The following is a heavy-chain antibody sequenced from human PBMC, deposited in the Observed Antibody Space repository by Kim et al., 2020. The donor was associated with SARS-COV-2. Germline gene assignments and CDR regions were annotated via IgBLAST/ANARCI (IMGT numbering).Heavy chain of an antibody. CDR3: ARAPITMIVVVYAFDI. V-gene: IGHV4-31*03. D-gene: IGHD3-22*01. Sequence: SETLSLTCTVSGGSISSGGYYWSWIRQHPGKGLEWIGYIYYSGSTYYNPSLKSRVTISVDTSKNQFSLKLSSVTAADTAVYYCARAPITMIVVVYAFDIWGQRTMVTVSS. CDR1: GGSISSGGYY. CDR2: IYYSGST. J-gene: IGHJ3*02.